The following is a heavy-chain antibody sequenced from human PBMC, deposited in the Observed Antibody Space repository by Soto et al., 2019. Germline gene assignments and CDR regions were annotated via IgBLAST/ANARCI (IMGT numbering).Heavy chain of an antibody. CDR2: IVPIHDTT. D-gene: IGHD3-3*01. CDR1: RGTFSNYA. J-gene: IGHJ5*02. CDR3: AADYDGHVS. Sequence: QVQLVQTGAEVKRPGSSVNVSCTASRGTFSNYAILWVRQAPGQGLEWMGGIVPIHDTTDYAQKFQGRVTITADEPSSTAYMELRSLGSEDPAVYYCAADYDGHVSWGQGTLVTVSS. V-gene: IGHV1-69*01.